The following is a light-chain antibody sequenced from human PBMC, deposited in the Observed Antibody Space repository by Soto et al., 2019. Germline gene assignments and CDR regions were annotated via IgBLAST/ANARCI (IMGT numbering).Light chain of an antibody. CDR1: QTTTSW. CDR2: KTS. CDR3: QQYNPYSYS. V-gene: IGKV1-5*03. J-gene: IGKJ2*03. Sequence: DLQMTQSPSTLSASVGDRVTITYRASQTTTSWLAWYQQKPGKAPKLLIYKTSSLQSGVPSRFSGSGSGTEFTLTISSLQPDDFATYYCQQYNPYSYSFGQGTKLEIK.